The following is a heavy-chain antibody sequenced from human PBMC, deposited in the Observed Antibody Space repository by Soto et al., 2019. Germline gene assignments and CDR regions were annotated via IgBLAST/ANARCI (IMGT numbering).Heavy chain of an antibody. CDR3: AKGGRVYYCSGSYVDS. CDR1: GVSISTSNS. CDR2: IYHSGST. J-gene: IGHJ4*02. D-gene: IGHD3-10*01. Sequence: QVQLQESGPGLVKPSGTLSLTCAVSGVSISTSNSWSWARQPPGQGLEWIGEIYHSGSTNYNPSLLSRVTMSVAESTNHFSLQLSSVNAADTAVYFCAKGGRVYYCSGSYVDSGGEAIEVTVSS. V-gene: IGHV4-4*02.